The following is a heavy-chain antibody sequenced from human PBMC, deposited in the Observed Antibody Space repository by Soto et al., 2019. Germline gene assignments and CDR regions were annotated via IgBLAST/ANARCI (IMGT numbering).Heavy chain of an antibody. Sequence: SETLSLTCTVSGGSISSGGYYWSWIRQHPGKGLEWIGYIYYSGSTYYNPSLKSRVTISVDTSKNQFSLKLSSVTAADTAVYYCARARPHCSSTSCYAYYFDYWGQGTLVTVSS. CDR2: IYYSGST. J-gene: IGHJ4*02. CDR1: GGSISSGGYY. V-gene: IGHV4-31*03. CDR3: ARARPHCSSTSCYAYYFDY. D-gene: IGHD2-2*01.